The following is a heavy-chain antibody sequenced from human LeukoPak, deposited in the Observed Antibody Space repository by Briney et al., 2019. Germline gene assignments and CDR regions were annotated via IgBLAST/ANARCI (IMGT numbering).Heavy chain of an antibody. CDR1: GGSFSGYY. Sequence: KPSETLSLTCAVYGGSFSGYYWSWIRQPPGKGPEWIGEINHSGSTNYNPSLKSRVTISVDTSKNQFSLKLSSVTAADTAVYYCARGKYYYDSSGYLSYWGQGTLVTVSS. CDR2: INHSGST. CDR3: ARGKYYYDSSGYLSY. V-gene: IGHV4-34*01. J-gene: IGHJ4*02. D-gene: IGHD3-22*01.